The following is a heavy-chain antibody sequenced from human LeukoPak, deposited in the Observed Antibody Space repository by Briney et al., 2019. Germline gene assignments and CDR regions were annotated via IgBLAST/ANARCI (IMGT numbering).Heavy chain of an antibody. CDR2: ISYDGSNK. J-gene: IGHJ4*02. D-gene: IGHD3-3*01. V-gene: IGHV3-30-3*01. CDR1: GFTFSSYA. Sequence: PGGSLRLSCAASGFTFSSYAMHWVRQAPGKGLEWVAVISYDGSNKYYADSVKGRFTISRDNSKKMLYLQMNSLRGDDTAVYYCAGYDFWSGSFDYWGQGTLVTVSS. CDR3: AGYDFWSGSFDY.